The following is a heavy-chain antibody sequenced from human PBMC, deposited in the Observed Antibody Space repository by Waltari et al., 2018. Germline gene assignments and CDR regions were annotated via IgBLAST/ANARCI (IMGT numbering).Heavy chain of an antibody. V-gene: IGHV1-2*04. J-gene: IGHJ3*02. D-gene: IGHD3-22*01. CDR1: GFTFTGYY. CDR3: ARSPYDSSRYSAFDI. CDR2: ITPNSGAT. Sequence: QVQLVQSGAEVKNPGASVKVSCKASGFTFTGYYIHWVRQAPGLGLEGMAWITPNSGATHYAQRFQGWVTLTRDTSIRTAYMDLSRLSSDDTAVYFCARSPYDSSRYSAFDIWGQGTVVTVSS.